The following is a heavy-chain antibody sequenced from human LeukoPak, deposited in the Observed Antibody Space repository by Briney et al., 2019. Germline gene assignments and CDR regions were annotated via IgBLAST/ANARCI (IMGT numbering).Heavy chain of an antibody. CDR1: GFTFSSYA. Sequence: GGSLRLSGAASGFTFSSYAMHWVRQAPGKGLEWVAVISYDGSNKYYADSVKGRFTISRDNSKNTLYLQMNSLRAEDTAVYYCARCNTIFGVVIIPFLGYWGQGTLVTVSS. CDR3: ARCNTIFGVVIIPFLGY. V-gene: IGHV3-30-3*01. J-gene: IGHJ4*02. CDR2: ISYDGSNK. D-gene: IGHD3-3*01.